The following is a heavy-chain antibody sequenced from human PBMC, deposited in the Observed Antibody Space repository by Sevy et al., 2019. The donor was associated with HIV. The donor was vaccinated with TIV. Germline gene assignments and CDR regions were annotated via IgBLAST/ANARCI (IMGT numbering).Heavy chain of an antibody. Sequence: SETLSLTCAVSGGSISSGGYSWSWIRQPPGKGLEWIGYIYHSGSTYYNPSLKSRVTISVDRSKNKFSLKLSSVTAADTAVYYCAREGPGYGDYVAGYGMDVWGQGTTVTVSS. V-gene: IGHV4-30-2*01. D-gene: IGHD4-17*01. J-gene: IGHJ6*02. CDR2: IYHSGST. CDR3: AREGPGYGDYVAGYGMDV. CDR1: GGSISSGGYS.